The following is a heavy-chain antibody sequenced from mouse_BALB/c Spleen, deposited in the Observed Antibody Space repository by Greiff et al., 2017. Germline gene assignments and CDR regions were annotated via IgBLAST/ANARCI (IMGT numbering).Heavy chain of an antibody. J-gene: IGHJ4*01. D-gene: IGHD1-1*01. Sequence: EVKLMESGGGLVQPGGSLKLSCAASGFTFSSYTMSWVRQTPEKRLEWVAYISNGGGSTYYPDTVKGRFTISRDNAKNTLYLQMSSLKSEDTAMYYCARRGYGTYAMDYWGQGTSVTVSS. V-gene: IGHV5-12-2*01. CDR1: GFTFSSYT. CDR2: ISNGGGST. CDR3: ARRGYGTYAMDY.